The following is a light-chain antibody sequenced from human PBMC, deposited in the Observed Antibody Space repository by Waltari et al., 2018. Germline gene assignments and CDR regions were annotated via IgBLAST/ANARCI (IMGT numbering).Light chain of an antibody. CDR3: QQYATSPEA. J-gene: IGKJ4*01. Sequence: EIVLTQSPGPLSLSPGERATLSCRASQSVNNNYLAWYQQKPGQAPRLLIYGASTRATGIPDRFRGSGSGTDFTLTISRLEPEDFAAYYCQQYATSPEAFGGGTKVDIK. V-gene: IGKV3-20*01. CDR1: QSVNNNY. CDR2: GAS.